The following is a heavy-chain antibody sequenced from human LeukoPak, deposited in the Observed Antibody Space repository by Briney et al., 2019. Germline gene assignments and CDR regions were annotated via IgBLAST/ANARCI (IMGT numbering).Heavy chain of an antibody. CDR1: GFTLSNFW. CDR2: IKQGGSEK. J-gene: IGHJ4*02. CDR3: AQGGATISDY. V-gene: IGHV3-7*01. D-gene: IGHD5-12*01. Sequence: PGGSLRLSCAVSGFTLSNFWMAWVRQAPGKGLEWVANIKQGGSEKYYADSVKGRFTISRDNAKNSLYLQMNTLRVEDTAVYYCAQGGATISDYWGQGTLVTVSS.